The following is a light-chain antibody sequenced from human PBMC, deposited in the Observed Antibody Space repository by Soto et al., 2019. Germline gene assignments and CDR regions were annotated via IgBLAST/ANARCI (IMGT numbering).Light chain of an antibody. V-gene: IGKV3-11*01. CDR2: DAS. Sequence: EIVLTQSPATLSLSPGERATLSCRASQSVSNSLAWYQQKPGQAPRLLIYDASNRATGIPARFSGSGSGTDLTLTISSLEPEDFAVYYCQQRSNWPLLTFGGGTKVEIK. J-gene: IGKJ4*01. CDR3: QQRSNWPLLT. CDR1: QSVSNS.